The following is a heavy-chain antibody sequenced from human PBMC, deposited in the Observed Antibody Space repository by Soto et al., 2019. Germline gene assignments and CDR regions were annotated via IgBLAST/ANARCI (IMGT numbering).Heavy chain of an antibody. CDR1: GFTFSSYS. D-gene: IGHD7-27*01. CDR2: ISSSSSYI. CDR3: ARDLGMEYYFDY. J-gene: IGHJ4*02. Sequence: ESGGGLVKPGGSLRLSCAASGFTFSSYSMNWVRQAPGKGLEWVSSISSSSSYIYYADSVKGRFTISRDNAKNSLYLQMNSLRAEDTAVYYCARDLGMEYYFDYWGQGTLVTVSS. V-gene: IGHV3-21*01.